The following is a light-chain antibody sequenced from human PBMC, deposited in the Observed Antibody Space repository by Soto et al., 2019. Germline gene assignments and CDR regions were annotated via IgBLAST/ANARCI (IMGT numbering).Light chain of an antibody. J-gene: IGLJ3*02. V-gene: IGLV2-14*02. CDR2: EVS. CDR3: SSYTRSSTRV. Sequence: QSALTQPASVSGSPGQSITISCTGTSSDFGNYNLVSWYQQHPGKAPKLMIYEVSDRPSGVSNRFSGSKSGNTASLTISGLQAEDEADYYCSSYTRSSTRVFGGGTKLTVL. CDR1: SSDFGNYNL.